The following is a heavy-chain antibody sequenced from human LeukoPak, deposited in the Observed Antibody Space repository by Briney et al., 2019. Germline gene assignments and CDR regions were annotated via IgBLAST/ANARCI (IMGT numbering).Heavy chain of an antibody. Sequence: LTGGSLRLSCAASGFTVSSNYMNWVRQAPGKGLEWVSLISGDGGSTYYGDSVKGRFTISRDNSKNSLYLQMNSLGTEDTALYYCAKDSSGYYYVFQHWGQGTLVTVSS. CDR1: GFTVSSNY. D-gene: IGHD3-22*01. CDR2: ISGDGGST. J-gene: IGHJ1*01. V-gene: IGHV3-43*02. CDR3: AKDSSGYYYVFQH.